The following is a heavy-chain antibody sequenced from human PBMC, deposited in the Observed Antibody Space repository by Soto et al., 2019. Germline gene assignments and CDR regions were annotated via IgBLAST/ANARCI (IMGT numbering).Heavy chain of an antibody. Sequence: QVQLVQSGAEVKKPGASVKVSCKASGYTFTTYALHWVRQAPGQRPEWMGWINPDSGHTKYSKRFQDRVTITRDTSASTGYMELSSLRSEDTAVYYCGRSVVGATGEILYNAMDCWGQGTTVTVSS. J-gene: IGHJ6*02. CDR2: INPDSGHT. CDR1: GYTFTTYA. CDR3: GRSVVGATGEILYNAMDC. D-gene: IGHD1-26*01. V-gene: IGHV1-3*01.